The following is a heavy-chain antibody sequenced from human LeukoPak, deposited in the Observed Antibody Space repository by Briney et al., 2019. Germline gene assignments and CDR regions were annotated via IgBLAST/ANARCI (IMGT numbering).Heavy chain of an antibody. CDR3: ARDTVTGPFVISLDS. CDR1: GFTFSSFE. D-gene: IGHD4-17*01. V-gene: IGHV3-48*03. J-gene: IGHJ4*02. CDR2: ISSSGSTK. Sequence: PGGSLRLSCAASGFTFSSFEMNWVRQAPGKGLEWVSHISSSGSTKYFADSVRGRFTISRDNAKNSLYLEMNSLRAEDTGVYYCARDTVTGPFVISLDSWGQGTLVTVSS.